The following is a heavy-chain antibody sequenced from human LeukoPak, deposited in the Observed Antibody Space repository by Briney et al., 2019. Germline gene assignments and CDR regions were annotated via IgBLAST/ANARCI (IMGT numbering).Heavy chain of an antibody. Sequence: GRSLRLSCAASGFTVSGNYMSWVRQAPGKGLEWLSVIHRGGNTYYADSVKGRFTISRDSSKNTVFLQMDSLRAEDTAVYYCARDPGYGLGVDYGDYWGQGTLVTVSS. CDR2: IHRGGNT. V-gene: IGHV3-66*01. D-gene: IGHD3-10*01. CDR3: ARDPGYGLGVDYGDY. CDR1: GFTVSGNY. J-gene: IGHJ4*02.